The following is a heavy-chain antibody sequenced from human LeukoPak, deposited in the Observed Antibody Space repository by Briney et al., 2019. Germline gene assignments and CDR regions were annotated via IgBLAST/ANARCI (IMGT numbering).Heavy chain of an antibody. J-gene: IGHJ5*02. CDR1: GGTFSSYA. V-gene: IGHV1-69*05. Sequence: SVKVSCKASGGTFSSYAISWVRQAPGQGLEWMGRIIPIFGTANYAQRFQGRVTITTDESTSTAYMELSSLRSEDTAVYYCASQLLAAHWFDPWGQGTLVTVSS. CDR3: ASQLLAAHWFDP. D-gene: IGHD6-13*01. CDR2: IIPIFGTA.